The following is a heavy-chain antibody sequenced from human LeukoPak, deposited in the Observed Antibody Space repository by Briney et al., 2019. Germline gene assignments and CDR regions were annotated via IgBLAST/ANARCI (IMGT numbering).Heavy chain of an antibody. CDR2: ISGSGGST. CDR1: GFTFSSYS. Sequence: PGGSLRLSCAASGFTFSSYSMNWVRQAPGKGLEWVSAISGSGGSTYYADSVKGRFTISRDNSKNTLYLQMNSLRAEDTAVYYCAKKIAVAGTVDYWGQGTLVTVSS. CDR3: AKKIAVAGTVDY. V-gene: IGHV3-23*01. D-gene: IGHD6-19*01. J-gene: IGHJ4*02.